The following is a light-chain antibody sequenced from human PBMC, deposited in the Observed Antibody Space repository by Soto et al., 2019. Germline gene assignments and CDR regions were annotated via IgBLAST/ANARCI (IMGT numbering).Light chain of an antibody. V-gene: IGLV2-14*01. CDR3: SSYTTSNTRQIV. CDR2: DVS. Sequence: HSALTQPASVSGSPGQSITISCTGTSSDVGGYNYVSWYQQHPGKAPKFMIYDVSNRPSGVSNRFSGSKSGNTASLTISGLQAEDEADYYCSSYTTSNTRQIVFGTGTKATVL. J-gene: IGLJ1*01. CDR1: SSDVGGYNY.